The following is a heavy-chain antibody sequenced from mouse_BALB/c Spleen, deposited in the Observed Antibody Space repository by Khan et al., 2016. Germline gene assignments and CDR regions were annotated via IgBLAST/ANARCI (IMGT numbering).Heavy chain of an antibody. D-gene: IGHD2-14*01. CDR1: GFTFSDYY. V-gene: IGHV5-4*02. Sequence: EVELVESGGGLVKPGGSLKLSCAASGFTFSDYYMYWVRQTPEKRLEWVATISDGGSYTYYPDSVKGRFTISRDNAKNNLYLQMSSLKSEDTARYCCAREGVRRGFAYWGQGTLVTVSA. J-gene: IGHJ3*01. CDR2: ISDGGSYT. CDR3: AREGVRRGFAY.